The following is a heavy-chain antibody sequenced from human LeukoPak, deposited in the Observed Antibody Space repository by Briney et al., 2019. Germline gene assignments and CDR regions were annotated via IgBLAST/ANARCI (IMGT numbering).Heavy chain of an antibody. Sequence: SETLSLTCSVSGGSISSDFYYWGWIRQPPGKGLEWIGEINHSGSTNYNPSLKSRVTISVDTSKNQFSLKLSSVTAADTAVYYCARARGGWYSKDGFDYWGQGTLVTVSS. V-gene: IGHV4-39*07. CDR3: ARARGGWYSKDGFDY. CDR2: INHSGST. CDR1: GGSISSDFYY. J-gene: IGHJ4*02. D-gene: IGHD6-19*01.